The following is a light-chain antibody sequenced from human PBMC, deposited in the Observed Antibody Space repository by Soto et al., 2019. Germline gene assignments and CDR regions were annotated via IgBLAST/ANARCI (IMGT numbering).Light chain of an antibody. Sequence: IAMTQSPDSLAVSLGERATINCKSSQTVLYSSNYLAWYQQKPGQPPKLLIYWASTRESGVPDRFSGSGSGTDFTLTISSLQAEDVAVYYCQQYYTTPVTFGQGTKVEIK. V-gene: IGKV4-1*01. J-gene: IGKJ1*01. CDR3: QQYYTTPVT. CDR1: QTVLYSSNY. CDR2: WAS.